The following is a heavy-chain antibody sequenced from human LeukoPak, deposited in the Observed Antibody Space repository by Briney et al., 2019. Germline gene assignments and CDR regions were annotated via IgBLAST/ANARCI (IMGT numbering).Heavy chain of an antibody. CDR3: ARDQGEYTIGSGNSHFDY. J-gene: IGHJ4*02. CDR2: IDHRGSA. Sequence: PSETLSLSCAVHGASVSDYYWTWIRQSPGKGLECIGAIDHRGSATYNPSLESRVTISLDTSKNQFSLSLASVTAADTAVYYCARDQGEYTIGSGNSHFDYWGQGTLVTVSS. CDR1: GASVSDYY. D-gene: IGHD3-10*01. V-gene: IGHV4-34*01.